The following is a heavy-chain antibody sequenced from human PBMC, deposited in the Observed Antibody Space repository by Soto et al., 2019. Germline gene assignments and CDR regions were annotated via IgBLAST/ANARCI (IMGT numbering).Heavy chain of an antibody. CDR3: ASASPVVTDV. Sequence: QVQLQESGPGLVKPSQTLSLTCTVSGGSISSGDYYWSWIRQPPGKGLEWIGYIHYSGSTYYNPSLKTRVTTSGDTSKIPFSLTLSSVPAADTAVYYCASASPVVTDVWGQGTTVTVSS. CDR1: GGSISSGDYY. CDR2: IHYSGST. V-gene: IGHV4-30-4*01. J-gene: IGHJ6*02. D-gene: IGHD5-18*01.